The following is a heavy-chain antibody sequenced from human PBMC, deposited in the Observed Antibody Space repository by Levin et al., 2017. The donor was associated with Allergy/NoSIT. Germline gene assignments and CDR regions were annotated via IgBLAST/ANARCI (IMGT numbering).Heavy chain of an antibody. CDR3: ARDLRSGSYLSGGGFDY. Sequence: SETLSLTCAVSGGSISSSNWWSWVRQPPGKGLEWIGEIYHSGSTNYNPSLKSRVTISVDKSKNQFSLKLSSVTAADTAVYYCARDLRSGSYLSGGGFDYWGQGTLVTVSS. CDR2: IYHSGST. D-gene: IGHD3-10*01. V-gene: IGHV4-4*02. CDR1: GGSISSSNW. J-gene: IGHJ4*02.